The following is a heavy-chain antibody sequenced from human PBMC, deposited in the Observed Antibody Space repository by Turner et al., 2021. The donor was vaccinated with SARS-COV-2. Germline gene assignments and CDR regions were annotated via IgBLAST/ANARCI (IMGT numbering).Heavy chain of an antibody. CDR1: GFTFSSYS. J-gene: IGHJ4*02. Sequence: EVQLVESGGGLVQPGGSLRLSCAASGFTFSSYSMNWVRQAPGKGLEWVSYISSSSSTIYYADSVKGRFTISRHNSKNTLYLQMNSLRAEDTAVYYCASSSGYSGSWYLKHWGQGTLVTVSS. CDR2: ISSSSSTI. V-gene: IGHV3-48*01. D-gene: IGHD6-13*01. CDR3: ASSSGYSGSWYLKH.